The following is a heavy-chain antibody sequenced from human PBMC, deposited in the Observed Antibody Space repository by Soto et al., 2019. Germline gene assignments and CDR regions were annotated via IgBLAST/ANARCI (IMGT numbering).Heavy chain of an antibody. J-gene: IGHJ6*02. CDR3: ARVLQYSSPSGFYYYYGMDV. Sequence: QVQLVQSGAEVKKPGASVNVSCKASGYSFTSYGISWVRQAPGQGLEWMGWISGYNGDTNYAQKFQGRLTMTTDTSTSIAYREVRSLRSDDTAVFYCARVLQYSSPSGFYYYYGMDVWGQGNTVTVSS. CDR2: ISGYNGDT. V-gene: IGHV1-18*04. D-gene: IGHD6-6*01. CDR1: GYSFTSYG.